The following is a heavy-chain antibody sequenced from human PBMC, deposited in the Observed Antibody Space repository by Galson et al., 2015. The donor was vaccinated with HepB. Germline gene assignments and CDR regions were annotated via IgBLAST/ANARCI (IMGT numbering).Heavy chain of an antibody. CDR1: GFIFSTYN. CDR3: TRGGQVVY. D-gene: IGHD6-6*01. CDR2: ISGSSTYL. J-gene: IGHJ1*01. Sequence: SLRLSCAASGFIFSTYNMDWVRQAPGKGLEWVSSISGSSTYLYYADSVKGRFTISRDNAKNSLYLQMNSLRAEDTAVYYCTRGGQVVYWGRGTLVTVSS. V-gene: IGHV3-21*01.